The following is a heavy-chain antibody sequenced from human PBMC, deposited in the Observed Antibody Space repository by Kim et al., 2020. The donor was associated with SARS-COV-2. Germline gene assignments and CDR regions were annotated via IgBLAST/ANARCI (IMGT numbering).Heavy chain of an antibody. CDR3: ARDGGYCSSTSCFGGMDV. J-gene: IGHJ6*02. V-gene: IGHV1-69*13. CDR1: GGTFSSYA. D-gene: IGHD2-2*01. CDR2: IIPIFGTA. Sequence: SVKVSCKASGGTFSSYAISWVRQAPGQGLEWMGGIIPIFGTANYAQKFQGRVTITADESTSTAYMELSSLRSEDTAVYYCARDGGYCSSTSCFGGMDVWGQGTTVTVSS.